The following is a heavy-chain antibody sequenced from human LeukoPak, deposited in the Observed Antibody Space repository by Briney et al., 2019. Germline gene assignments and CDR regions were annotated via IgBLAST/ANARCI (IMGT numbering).Heavy chain of an antibody. J-gene: IGHJ1*01. D-gene: IGHD6-13*01. Sequence: GAPVKVSCKASGYTFTSYGINWVRQAPGQGLEWMGWISAYNGNTKYAQKLQGRVTMTTDTSTSTAYMELRSLRSDDTAVYYCAREGDAIAAAGSTGYFQHWGQGTLVTVSS. CDR2: ISAYNGNT. CDR3: AREGDAIAAAGSTGYFQH. V-gene: IGHV1-18*01. CDR1: GYTFTSYG.